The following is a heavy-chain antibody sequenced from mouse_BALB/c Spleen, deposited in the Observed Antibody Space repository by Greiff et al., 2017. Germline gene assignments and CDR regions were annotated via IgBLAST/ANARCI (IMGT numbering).Heavy chain of an antibody. J-gene: IGHJ4*01. V-gene: IGHV5-9-3*01. D-gene: IGHD1-1*01. CDR1: GFTFSSYA. CDR2: ISSGGSYT. CDR3: ARHGITTGTMDY. Sequence: EVQLVESGGGLVKPGGSLKLSCAASGFTFSSYAMSWVRQTPEKRLEWVATISSGGSYTYYPDSVKGRFTISRDNAKNTLYLQMSSLRSEDTAMYYCARHGITTGTMDYWGQGTSVTVSS.